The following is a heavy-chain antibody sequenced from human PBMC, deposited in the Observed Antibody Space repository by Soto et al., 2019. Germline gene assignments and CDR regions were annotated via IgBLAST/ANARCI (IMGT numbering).Heavy chain of an antibody. J-gene: IGHJ5*02. Sequence: SQTLSLTCAISGDSVSSNTASWNWIRQSPSRGLEWLGRTYFRSKWYNDYAVSVKSRIIINPDTSNNQFSLQLNSVTPEDTAVYFCAKGDTLGPKPGYAFDPGGQGIMVTVSS. D-gene: IGHD5-12*01. CDR1: GDSVSSNTAS. V-gene: IGHV6-1*01. CDR3: AKGDTLGPKPGYAFDP. CDR2: TYFRSKWYN.